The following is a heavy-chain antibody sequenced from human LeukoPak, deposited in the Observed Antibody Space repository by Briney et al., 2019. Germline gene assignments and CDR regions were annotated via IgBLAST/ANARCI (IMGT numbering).Heavy chain of an antibody. CDR3: ARGYSSSWGTFDY. V-gene: IGHV4-59*12. Sequence: SQTLSLTCNVSGGSIISSYWSWIRQPPGKGLEWIGYNYYSGTANYNPSLKSRVTMSVDTSKNQFSLKLSSVTAADTAVYYCARGYSSSWGTFDYWGQGTLVTVSS. D-gene: IGHD6-13*01. CDR2: NYYSGTA. J-gene: IGHJ4*02. CDR1: GGSIISSY.